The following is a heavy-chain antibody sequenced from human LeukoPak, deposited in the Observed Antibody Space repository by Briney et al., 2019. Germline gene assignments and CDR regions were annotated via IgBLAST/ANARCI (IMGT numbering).Heavy chain of an antibody. CDR3: ARDGFWSGYYPGGVKSWFDP. Sequence: SETLSLTCAVYGGSFSGYYWSWIRQPPGKGLEWIGEINHSGSTNYNPSLKSRVTISVDTSKNQFSLKLSSVTAADTAVYYCARDGFWSGYYPGGVKSWFDPWGQGTLVTVSS. J-gene: IGHJ5*02. D-gene: IGHD3-3*01. CDR2: INHSGST. V-gene: IGHV4-34*01. CDR1: GGSFSGYY.